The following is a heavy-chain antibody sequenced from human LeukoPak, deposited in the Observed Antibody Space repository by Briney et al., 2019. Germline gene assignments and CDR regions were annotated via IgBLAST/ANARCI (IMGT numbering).Heavy chain of an antibody. V-gene: IGHV4-34*01. J-gene: IGHJ5*02. CDR3: ARATLPRSLWFGDESNWFDP. Sequence: SETLSLTCAVYGGSFSGYYWSWIRQPPGKGLEWIGEINHSGSTNYNPSLKSRVTISVDTSKNQFSLKLSSVTAADTAVYYCARATLPRSLWFGDESNWFDPWGQGTLVTVSS. D-gene: IGHD3-10*01. CDR1: GGSFSGYY. CDR2: INHSGST.